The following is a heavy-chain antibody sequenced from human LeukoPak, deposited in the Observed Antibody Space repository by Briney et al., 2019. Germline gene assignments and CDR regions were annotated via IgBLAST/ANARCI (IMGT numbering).Heavy chain of an antibody. V-gene: IGHV1-69*05. J-gene: IGHJ4*02. CDR2: IIPIFGTA. CDR1: GGTFSSYA. D-gene: IGHD3-16*01. CDR3: ARVKTIALGGYYFDY. Sequence: SSVKVSCKPSGGTFSSYAISWVRQAPGQGLDWMGGIIPIFGTANYAQKFQGRVTITTDESTSTAYMELRSLRSEDTAVYYCARVKTIALGGYYFDYWGQGTLVTVSS.